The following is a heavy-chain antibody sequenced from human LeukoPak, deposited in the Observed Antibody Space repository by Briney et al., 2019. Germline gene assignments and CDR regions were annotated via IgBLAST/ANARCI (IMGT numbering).Heavy chain of an antibody. CDR1: GFTFDDYA. J-gene: IGHJ4*02. CDR2: ISWNSGSI. Sequence: SGGSLRLSCAASGFTFDDYAMHWVRQAPGKGLEWVSGISWNSGSIGYADSVKGRFTISRDNAKNTLFLQLNNLRVDDTAVYYCATAGSYRFDNWGQGTLVTVSS. D-gene: IGHD3-16*02. V-gene: IGHV3-9*01. CDR3: ATAGSYRFDN.